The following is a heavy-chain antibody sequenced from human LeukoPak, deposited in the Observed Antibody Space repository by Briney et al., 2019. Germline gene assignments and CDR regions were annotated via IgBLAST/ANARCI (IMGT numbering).Heavy chain of an antibody. V-gene: IGHV5-51*01. J-gene: IGHJ4*02. CDR1: GYRFTSYW. CDR2: ICPGDSDT. Sequence: GESLKISCHGSGYRFTSYWIGWVRPMPGKGLEWMGIICPGDSDTRYSPSFQGQVTISADKSISTAYLQWSSLKASDTAMYYCARIQKTGDFLIWGQGTLVTVSS. D-gene: IGHD2-21*02. CDR3: ARIQKTGDFLI.